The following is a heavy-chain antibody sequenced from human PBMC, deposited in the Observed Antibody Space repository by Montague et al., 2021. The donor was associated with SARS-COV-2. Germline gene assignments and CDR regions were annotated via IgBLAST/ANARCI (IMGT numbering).Heavy chain of an antibody. CDR3: ARDDYYGSEKYPSDMDV. D-gene: IGHD3-10*01. Sequence: SLRLSCAASGFTFSDYAMHWVRQAPGKGLEWVAVMWSDGTNKYCAESVRGRFTISRDNSKNIFYLQMNSLTPEDTGVYYCARDDYYGSEKYPSDMDVWGKGTTVTVSS. V-gene: IGHV3-30*04. CDR1: GFTFSDYA. J-gene: IGHJ6*03. CDR2: MWSDGTNK.